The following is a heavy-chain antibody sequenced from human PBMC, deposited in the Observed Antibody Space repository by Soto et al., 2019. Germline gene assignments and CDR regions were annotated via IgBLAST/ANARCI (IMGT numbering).Heavy chain of an antibody. CDR2: IYPGDSDT. CDR3: ARLEGEDGFYAGIAAY. V-gene: IGHV5-51*01. Sequence: RGESLKISCKGSGYSFTSYWIGWVRQMPGKGLEWMGIIYPGDSDTRYSPSFQGQVTISADKSISTAYLQWSSLKASDTAMYYCARLEGEDGFYAGIAAYWGQGTLVTVSS. CDR1: GYSFTSYW. J-gene: IGHJ4*02. D-gene: IGHD6-25*01.